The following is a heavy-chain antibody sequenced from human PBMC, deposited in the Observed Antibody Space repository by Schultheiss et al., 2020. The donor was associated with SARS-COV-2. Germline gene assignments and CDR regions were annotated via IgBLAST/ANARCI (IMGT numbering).Heavy chain of an antibody. J-gene: IGHJ2*01. CDR1: GGSFSGYY. CDR2: IYYSGST. CDR3: ARPFSSGWYDWYFDL. Sequence: SETLSLTCAVYGGSFSGYYWSWIRQPPGKGLEWIGYIYYSGSTNYNPSLKSRVTMSVDTSKNQFSLKLSSVTAADTAVYYCARPFSSGWYDWYFDLWGRGTLVTVSS. V-gene: IGHV4-59*12. D-gene: IGHD6-19*01.